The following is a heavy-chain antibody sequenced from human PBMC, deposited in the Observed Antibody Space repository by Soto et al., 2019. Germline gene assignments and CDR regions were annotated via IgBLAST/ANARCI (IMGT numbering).Heavy chain of an antibody. CDR2: INAGNGNT. CDR1: GYTFTSYA. Sequence: QVQLVQSGAEVKKPGASVKVSCKASGYTFTSYAMHWVRQAPGQRLEWMGWINAGNGNTKYSQKFQGRVTITRDTSASIAEMDLSNLITEDTAVYYYARDKYTRQWLDYFDYWGQGTLVTDSS. CDR3: ARDKYTRQWLDYFDY. V-gene: IGHV1-3*01. D-gene: IGHD6-19*01. J-gene: IGHJ4*02.